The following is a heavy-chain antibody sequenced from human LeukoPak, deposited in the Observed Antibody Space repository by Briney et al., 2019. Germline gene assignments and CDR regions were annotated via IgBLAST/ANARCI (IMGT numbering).Heavy chain of an antibody. V-gene: IGHV3-66*04. CDR1: GFTVGYNY. Sequence: GSLRLSCAASGFTVGYNYMTWVRQAPGKGLGWVAAIYNSGSTYYADSVKGRFTISRDNSKNTMYLQMNSLKGEDTAVYYCARRSNPPGRIDHWGQGTLVTVSS. CDR3: ARRSNPPGRIDH. CDR2: IYNSGST. J-gene: IGHJ4*02. D-gene: IGHD1-14*01.